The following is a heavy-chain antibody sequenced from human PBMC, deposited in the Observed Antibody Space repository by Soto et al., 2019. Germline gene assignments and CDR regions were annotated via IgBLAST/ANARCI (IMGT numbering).Heavy chain of an antibody. Sequence: PGGSLRLSCSTSGLTIDNAWVSWVRQAPGKGLEWVGRLKSETDGGTAECAAPVKGRFTISRDASQSTRYLHMNSLSTDATAVYYCITVGYNNLERFDYWGRETRSPSPQ. CDR3: ITVGYNNLERFDY. D-gene: IGHD6-25*01. J-gene: IGHJ4*02. CDR1: GLTIDNAW. CDR2: LKSETDGGTA. V-gene: IGHV3-15*01.